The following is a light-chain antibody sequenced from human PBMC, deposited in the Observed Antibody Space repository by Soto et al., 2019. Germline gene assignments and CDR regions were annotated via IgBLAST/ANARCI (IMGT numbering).Light chain of an antibody. Sequence: EIVLTQSPATLSLSPGEGATLSCRASQSVRNYLAWYQQKPGQAPRLLIYDAFKRATGIPARFSGSGSGTDFTLTISRLEPEDFAVYYCQQRTNWITFGGGTKVEIK. V-gene: IGKV3-11*01. J-gene: IGKJ4*01. CDR2: DAF. CDR1: QSVRNY. CDR3: QQRTNWIT.